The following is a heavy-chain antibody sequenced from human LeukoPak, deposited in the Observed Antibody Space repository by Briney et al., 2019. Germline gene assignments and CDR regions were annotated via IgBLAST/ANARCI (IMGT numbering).Heavy chain of an antibody. CDR1: GGSISSGGYS. Sequence: SSETLSLTCTVSGGSISSGGYSWSWIRQHPGKGLEWIGYIYYSGSTYYNPSLKSRVTISVDTSKNQFSLKLSSVTAADTAVYYCARGGGYCSSTSCPDVPFDYWGQGTLVTVSS. J-gene: IGHJ4*02. CDR3: ARGGGYCSSTSCPDVPFDY. D-gene: IGHD2-2*01. V-gene: IGHV4-31*03. CDR2: IYYSGST.